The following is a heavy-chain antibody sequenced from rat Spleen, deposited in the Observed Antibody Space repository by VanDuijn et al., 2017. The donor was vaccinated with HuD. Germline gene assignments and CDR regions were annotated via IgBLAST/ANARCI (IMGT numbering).Heavy chain of an antibody. V-gene: IGHV5-31*01. Sequence: EVQLVESGGGLVQPGRSLKLSCVASGFTFNNYWMTWIRQAPGKGLEWVASISNTGGSTYYRDSVKGRFTISRDNATSTLYLQMDSLRSEDTATYYCARSVFDYWGQGVMVTVSS. CDR1: GFTFNNYW. CDR2: ISNTGGST. J-gene: IGHJ2*01. CDR3: ARSVFDY.